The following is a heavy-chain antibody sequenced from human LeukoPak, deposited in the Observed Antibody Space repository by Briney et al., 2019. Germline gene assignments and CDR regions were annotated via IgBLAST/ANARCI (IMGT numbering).Heavy chain of an antibody. CDR3: ARGIPNSYGKDY. J-gene: IGHJ4*02. D-gene: IGHD3-16*01. CDR2: IKGDGSST. Sequence: GGSLSLSCAASGFTFSSHWMHWVRKAPGKGLVWVSRIKGDGSSTSYADSVKGRLTISRDNAKNTVYLQMNSLRGEDTAVYYCARGIPNSYGKDYWGQGTLVTVSS. CDR1: GFTFSSHW. V-gene: IGHV3-74*01.